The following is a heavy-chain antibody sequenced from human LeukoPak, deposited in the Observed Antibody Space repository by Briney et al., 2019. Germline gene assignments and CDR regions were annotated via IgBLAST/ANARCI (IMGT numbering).Heavy chain of an antibody. Sequence: PSETLSLTCTVSGGFISSSSYFWGWIRQPPGKGLEWIGSIYYSGSTSYNTSLKSRVTISVDTSKNQFSLKLSSVTAADTAVYYCASPWRSGGFDYWGQGTLVTVSS. CDR2: IYYSGST. J-gene: IGHJ4*02. V-gene: IGHV4-39*01. CDR3: ASPWRSGGFDY. CDR1: GGFISSSSYF. D-gene: IGHD3-16*01.